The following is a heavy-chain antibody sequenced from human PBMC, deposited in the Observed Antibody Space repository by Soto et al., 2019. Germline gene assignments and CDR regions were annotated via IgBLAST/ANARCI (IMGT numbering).Heavy chain of an antibody. D-gene: IGHD6-13*01. CDR3: AREQQLVGYYYYGMDV. Sequence: PGGSLRLSCAASGFTFSSYGMHWVRQAPGKGLEWVAVIWYDGSNKYYADSVKGRFTISRDNSKNTLYLQMNSLRAEDTAVYYCAREQQLVGYYYYGMDVWGQGTTVTVSS. V-gene: IGHV3-33*01. CDR2: IWYDGSNK. CDR1: GFTFSSYG. J-gene: IGHJ6*02.